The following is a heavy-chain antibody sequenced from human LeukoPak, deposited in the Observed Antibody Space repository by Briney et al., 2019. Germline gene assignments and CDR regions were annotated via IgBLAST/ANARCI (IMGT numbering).Heavy chain of an antibody. D-gene: IGHD3-10*01. Sequence: QAGGSLRLSCAASRFTFSSYGMHWVRQAPGKGLEWVAVIWYDGSNKYYADSVKGRFTISRDNSKNTLYLQMNSLRAEDTAVYYCARDASQLVHYFDYWGQGTLVTVSS. V-gene: IGHV3-33*01. J-gene: IGHJ4*02. CDR2: IWYDGSNK. CDR1: RFTFSSYG. CDR3: ARDASQLVHYFDY.